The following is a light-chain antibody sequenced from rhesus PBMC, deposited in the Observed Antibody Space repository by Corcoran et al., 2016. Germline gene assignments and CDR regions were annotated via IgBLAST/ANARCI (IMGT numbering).Light chain of an antibody. CDR1: QDSGTW. J-gene: IGKJ1*01. Sequence: DIQMTQSPSSLSASVGDRVTITCRASQDSGTWLAWYQQKPGKAPKLLIYKASTLQSGVPSRVSGSGAGTEFTLTISSLQPEDFATYDCQQHHTTPRTFGQGTKVEIK. V-gene: IGKV1-21*01. CDR2: KAS. CDR3: QQHHTTPRT.